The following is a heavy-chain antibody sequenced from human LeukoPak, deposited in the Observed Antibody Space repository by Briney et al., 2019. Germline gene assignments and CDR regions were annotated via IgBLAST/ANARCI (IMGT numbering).Heavy chain of an antibody. CDR3: AKNMAPSGYGAYDC. CDR2: ISGSGGST. CDR1: GFTFSSYA. J-gene: IGHJ4*02. Sequence: PGGSLRLSCAASGFTFSSYAMSWVRQAPGKGLEWVSAISGSGGSTYYADSVKGRFTISRDNSKNTLYLQMNSLRAEDTAVYYCAKNMAPSGYGAYDCWGQGTLVTVSS. V-gene: IGHV3-23*01. D-gene: IGHD4-17*01.